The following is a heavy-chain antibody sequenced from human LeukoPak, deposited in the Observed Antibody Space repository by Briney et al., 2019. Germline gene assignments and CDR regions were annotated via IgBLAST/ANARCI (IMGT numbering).Heavy chain of an antibody. J-gene: IGHJ6*02. CDR3: AREVRGVTYGMDV. V-gene: IGHV3-66*01. D-gene: IGHD3-10*01. Sequence: GGSLRLSCAASGFTVSSNYMSWVRQAPGKGLEWVSVIYSGGSTYYADSVKGRFTISRDNSKNTLYLQMNSLRAGDTAVYYCAREVRGVTYGMDVWGQGTTVTVSS. CDR1: GFTVSSNY. CDR2: IYSGGST.